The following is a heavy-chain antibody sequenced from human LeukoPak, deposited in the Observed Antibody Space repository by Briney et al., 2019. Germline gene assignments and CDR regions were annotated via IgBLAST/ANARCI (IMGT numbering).Heavy chain of an antibody. CDR3: LRSGSYDGDFDY. V-gene: IGHV3-30*04. Sequence: PGGSLRLSCAASVFTFSSYSMHWVRQAPCKGLEWVAVISYDGSNKYYADSVKGRFTISRDNSKNTLYLQMNSLRAEDTAVYYCLRSGSYDGDFDYWGQGTLVTVSS. D-gene: IGHD3-10*01. CDR2: ISYDGSNK. CDR1: VFTFSSYS. J-gene: IGHJ4*02.